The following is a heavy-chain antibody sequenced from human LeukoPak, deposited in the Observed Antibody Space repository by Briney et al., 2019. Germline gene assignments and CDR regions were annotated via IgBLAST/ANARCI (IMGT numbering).Heavy chain of an antibody. D-gene: IGHD3-22*01. Sequence: GGSLRLSCAASGFTFSSYWMSWVRQAPGKGLEWVANIKQDGSEKYCVDSVKGRFTISRDNAKNSLYLQMNSLRAEDTAVYYCARVWYYYDSSGYYPDYWGQGTLVTVSS. CDR3: ARVWYYYDSSGYYPDY. CDR1: GFTFSSYW. V-gene: IGHV3-7*01. CDR2: IKQDGSEK. J-gene: IGHJ4*02.